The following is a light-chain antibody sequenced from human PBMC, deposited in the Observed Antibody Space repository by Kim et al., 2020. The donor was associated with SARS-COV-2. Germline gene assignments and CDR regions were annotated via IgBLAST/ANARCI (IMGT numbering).Light chain of an antibody. V-gene: IGLV1-47*01. J-gene: IGLJ2*01. CDR1: NSNVGSNY. Sequence: QSALTQPPSASGTPGQRVTISCSGSNSNVGSNYVYWYKQFPGMAPKALVYRNDQRPSGVPDRVSGSKSGTSASLAISGLRSDEEADYYCAAWYDSLGGHVFGGGTQLTVL. CDR3: AAWYDSLGGHV. CDR2: RND.